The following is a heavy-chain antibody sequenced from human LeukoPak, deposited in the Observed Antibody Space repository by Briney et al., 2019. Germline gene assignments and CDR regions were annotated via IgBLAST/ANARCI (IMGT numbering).Heavy chain of an antibody. D-gene: IGHD3-10*01. CDR1: GYSISSSSYY. V-gene: IGHV4-39*07. CDR2: IYYSGSI. CDR3: AEVYGSGTKN. J-gene: IGHJ4*02. Sequence: SETLSLTCTVSGYSISSSSYYWGWIRQPPGKGLEWIGSIYYSGSIYYNPSLKSRVTISVDTSKNQFSLKLSSVTAADTAVYYCAEVYGSGTKNWGQGTLVTVSS.